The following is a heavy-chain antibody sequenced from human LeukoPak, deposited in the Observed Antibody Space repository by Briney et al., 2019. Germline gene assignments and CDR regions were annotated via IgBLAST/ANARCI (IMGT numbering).Heavy chain of an antibody. Sequence: GGSLRLSCAASGFTFSDSWMSWVRQAPGKGLEWVANMNQDGSAKGYVDSVKGRFTISRDNARNSLYLQMSSLRPEDTAVYYCATYTHWVAGDVWGQGTTVTVS. V-gene: IGHV3-7*01. D-gene: IGHD3-16*01. CDR1: GFTFSDSW. CDR2: MNQDGSAK. CDR3: ATYTHWVAGDV. J-gene: IGHJ6*02.